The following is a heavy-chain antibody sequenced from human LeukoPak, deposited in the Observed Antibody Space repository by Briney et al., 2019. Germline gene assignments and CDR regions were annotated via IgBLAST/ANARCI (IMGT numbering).Heavy chain of an antibody. V-gene: IGHV1-2*02. J-gene: IGHJ4*02. Sequence: ASVKVSRKASGYTFTGYYMHWVRQAPGPPSEWMGWINPNSGGTNYAQKFQGRVTMTRDTSISTAYMELSRLRSDDTAVYYCARASVQLEPYFDYWGQGTLVTVSS. CDR3: ARASVQLEPYFDY. CDR2: INPNSGGT. CDR1: GYTFTGYY. D-gene: IGHD1-1*01.